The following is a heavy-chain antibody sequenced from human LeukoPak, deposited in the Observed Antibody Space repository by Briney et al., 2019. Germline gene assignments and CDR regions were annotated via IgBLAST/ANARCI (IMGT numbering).Heavy chain of an antibody. D-gene: IGHD3-22*01. Sequence: ASVTVSCKASGYTFTDYYIHWVRQAPGQGLEWMGWVDPNSGGPNLAQKFQGRVTMTRDTSITTAYMELHILTSDDTAVYYCARDLKPDSSGYYYWGQGTLVTVSS. J-gene: IGHJ4*02. CDR2: VDPNSGGP. V-gene: IGHV1-2*02. CDR3: ARDLKPDSSGYYY. CDR1: GYTFTDYY.